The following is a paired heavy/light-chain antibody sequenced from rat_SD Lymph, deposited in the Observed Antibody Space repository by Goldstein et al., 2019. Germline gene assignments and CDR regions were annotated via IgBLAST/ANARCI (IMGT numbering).Light chain of an antibody. CDR1: QNIGNW. J-gene: IGKJ1*01. CDR3: QQASSTPWT. Sequence: DIQMTQSPASLSASLEEIVTITCQASQNIGNWLAWYQQKPGKSPQLLIYGTTSLADGVPSRFSGSRSGTQYSLKISRLQVEDIGIYYCQQASSTPWTFGGGTKLELK. V-gene: IGKV12S16*01. CDR2: GTT.
Heavy chain of an antibody. D-gene: IGHD1-2*01. CDR1: GFTFSNYG. Sequence: EVQLVESGGGLVQPGRSLKLSCLASGFTFSNYGMNWIRQAPGKGLEWVASISSSSSYIYYADTVKGRFTISRDNAKNTLYLQMTSLRSEDTALYYCARSIAAPYYFDYWGQGVMVTVSS. J-gene: IGHJ2*01. CDR2: ISSSSSYI. CDR3: ARSIAAPYYFDY. V-gene: IGHV5-34*01.